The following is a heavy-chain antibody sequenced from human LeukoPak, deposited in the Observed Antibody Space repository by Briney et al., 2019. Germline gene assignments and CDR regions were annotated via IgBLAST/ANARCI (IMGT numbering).Heavy chain of an antibody. CDR2: ISGSSYYI. CDR3: ARDGHYDILTGYFQD. CDR1: GFTFSSYS. Sequence: GGSLRLSCAASGFTFSSYSMNWVRQAPGKGLEWVSSISGSSYYIYYADSVKGRFTISRDNAKNSLYLQMNSLRAEDTAVYYCARDGHYDILTGYFQDWGQGTLVTVSS. J-gene: IGHJ1*01. D-gene: IGHD3-9*01. V-gene: IGHV3-21*01.